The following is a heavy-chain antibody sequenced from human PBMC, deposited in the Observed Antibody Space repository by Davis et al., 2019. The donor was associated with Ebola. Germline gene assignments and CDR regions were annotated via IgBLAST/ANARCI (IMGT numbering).Heavy chain of an antibody. Sequence: GESLKLSCAASGFTFSSYAMHWVRQAPGKGLEWVAVISYDGSNKYYADSVKGRFTISRDNSKNTLYLQMNSLRTEDTAVYYCARGFGEYRYWGQGTLVTVSS. D-gene: IGHD3-10*01. CDR1: GFTFSSYA. V-gene: IGHV3-30-3*01. J-gene: IGHJ4*02. CDR3: ARGFGEYRY. CDR2: ISYDGSNK.